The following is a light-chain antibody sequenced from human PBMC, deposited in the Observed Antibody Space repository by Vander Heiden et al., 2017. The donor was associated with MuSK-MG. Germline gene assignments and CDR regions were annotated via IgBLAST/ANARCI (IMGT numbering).Light chain of an antibody. CDR1: QGISNS. V-gene: IGKV1-NL1*01. J-gene: IGKJ1*01. CDR3: QQYYSTPRT. Sequence: DIQMTQSPSSLPASVGHRVTITCRASQGISNSLAWYQQKPGKAPKLLLYAASRLESGVPSRFSGSGSGTDYTLTIRSLQPEDFATYYCQQYYSTPRTFGQGTKVEIK. CDR2: AAS.